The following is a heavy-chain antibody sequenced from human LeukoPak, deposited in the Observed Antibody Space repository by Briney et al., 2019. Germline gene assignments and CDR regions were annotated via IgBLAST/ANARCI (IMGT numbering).Heavy chain of an antibody. CDR3: AKDLYYGSGKGPHAFDI. Sequence: SQTLSLTCTVSGGSISSGGYYWSWIRQPSGKGLEWIGYIYHSGSTYYNPSLESRVTISVDRSKNQFSLKLNSVTAADTAVYYCAKDLYYGSGKGPHAFDIWGQGTMVTVSS. D-gene: IGHD3-10*01. J-gene: IGHJ3*02. CDR2: IYHSGST. V-gene: IGHV4-30-2*01. CDR1: GGSISSGGYY.